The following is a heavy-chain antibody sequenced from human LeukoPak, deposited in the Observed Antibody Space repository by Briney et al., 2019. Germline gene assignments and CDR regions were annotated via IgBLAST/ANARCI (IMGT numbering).Heavy chain of an antibody. CDR1: GFTLCIYT. D-gene: IGHD1-14*01. V-gene: IGHV3-33*06. CDR2: RWADGSKK. J-gene: IGHJ4*02. CDR3: AKISSSAEPNFDH. Sequence: GRSLSLSPARSGFTLCIYTMRSVRHTPGKGLEWVAFRWADGSKKNYAASVKSRFAISRENSNNTLYLQMNSLRPEDTGLYFCAKISSSAEPNFDHWGQGTPLTVSS.